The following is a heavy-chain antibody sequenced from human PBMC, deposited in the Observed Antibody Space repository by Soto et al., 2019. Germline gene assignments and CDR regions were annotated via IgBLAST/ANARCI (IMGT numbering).Heavy chain of an antibody. Sequence: SQTLSLTCAISGDSFSSNSAAWNWIRQSPSRGLEWLGRTYYRSKWYNDYAVSVKSRITINPDTSKNQFSLQLNSVTPEDTAVYYCARTGCSSTSCYGLGFFWGQGTMVTVSS. V-gene: IGHV6-1*01. CDR3: ARTGCSSTSCYGLGFF. CDR1: GDSFSSNSAA. CDR2: TYYRSKWYN. D-gene: IGHD2-2*01. J-gene: IGHJ3*01.